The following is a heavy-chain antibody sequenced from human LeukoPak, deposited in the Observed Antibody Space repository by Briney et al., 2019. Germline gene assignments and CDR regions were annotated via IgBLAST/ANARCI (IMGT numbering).Heavy chain of an antibody. D-gene: IGHD2-21*01. J-gene: IGHJ4*02. V-gene: IGHV4-59*01. CDR2: IYYSGNT. Sequence: SETLSLTCTVSGGSIDTYYWSWIRQPPGKGLEWIGYIYYSGNTKYNPSLKSRVTISVDTSQNQFSLKLSSVTAADTAVYYCARGDCGGDCYQDSWGQGTLVTVSS. CDR1: GGSIDTYY. CDR3: ARGDCGGDCYQDS.